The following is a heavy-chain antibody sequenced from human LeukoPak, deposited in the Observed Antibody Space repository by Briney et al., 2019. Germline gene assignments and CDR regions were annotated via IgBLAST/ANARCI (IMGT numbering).Heavy chain of an antibody. CDR3: ARDRVTPSTPFDY. J-gene: IGHJ4*02. Sequence: PSQTLSLTCTVSGGSISSGSYYWSWIRQPAGKGLEWIGRIYTSGSTNYNPSLQSRVTISVDTSKNQFSLKLSSVTAADTAVYYCARDRVTPSTPFDYWGQGTLVTVSS. D-gene: IGHD4-23*01. CDR2: IYTSGST. V-gene: IGHV4-61*02. CDR1: GGSISSGSYY.